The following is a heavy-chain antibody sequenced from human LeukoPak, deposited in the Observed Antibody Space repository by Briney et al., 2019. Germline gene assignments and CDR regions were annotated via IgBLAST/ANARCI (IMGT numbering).Heavy chain of an antibody. CDR3: AREEIAVAGLDY. CDR1: GFTFNIYS. V-gene: IGHV3-48*01. J-gene: IGHJ4*02. D-gene: IGHD6-19*01. Sequence: GVSLTLFCAASGFTFNIYSMNWVRHAPGKGVEGVSYISNSSSTIYYADCVKGRFTISRDSAKNSLYLQVNSLRAEDTAVYYCAREEIAVAGLDYWGQGTLVTVSS. CDR2: ISNSSSTI.